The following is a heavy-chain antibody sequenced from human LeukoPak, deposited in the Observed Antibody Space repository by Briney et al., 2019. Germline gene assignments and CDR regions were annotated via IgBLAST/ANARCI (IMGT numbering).Heavy chain of an antibody. CDR1: GGSISSYY. D-gene: IGHD3-3*01. V-gene: IGHV4-59*01. CDR2: IYYSGST. CDR3: ARDRGQTDFWSGVNWFDP. J-gene: IGHJ5*02. Sequence: SETLSLTCTVSGGSISSYYWSWIWQPPGKGLEWIGYIYYSGSTNYNPSLKSRVTISVDTSKNQFSLKLSSVTAADTAVYYCARDRGQTDFWSGVNWFDPWGQGTLVTVSS.